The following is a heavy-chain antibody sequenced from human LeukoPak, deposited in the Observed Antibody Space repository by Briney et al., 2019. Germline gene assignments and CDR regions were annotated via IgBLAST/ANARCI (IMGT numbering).Heavy chain of an antibody. CDR1: GDSVSSNSAA. J-gene: IGHJ4*02. CDR3: ARGEIYSGYERGLPRTLYFDY. D-gene: IGHD5-12*01. V-gene: IGHV6-1*01. Sequence: PSQTLSLTCAISGDSVSSNSAAWNWIRQSPSRGLEWLGRTYYRSKCYNDYAVSVKSRMTINPDTSKNQFSLQLNSVTPEDTAVYYCARGEIYSGYERGLPRTLYFDYRGQGTLVTVSS. CDR2: TYYRSKCYN.